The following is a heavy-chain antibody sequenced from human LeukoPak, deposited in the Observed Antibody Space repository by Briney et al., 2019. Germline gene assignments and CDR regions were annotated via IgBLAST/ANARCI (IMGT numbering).Heavy chain of an antibody. Sequence: MASETLSLTCAVSGYSISSGYYWGWIRQPPGKGLEWIGTIYRSGSTYYNNPSIKSLVTISVDTSKNQFSLKLSSVTAADTAVYYCARGATTAFHFDYWGQGTLVTVSS. CDR2: IYRSGST. V-gene: IGHV4-38-2*01. J-gene: IGHJ4*02. D-gene: IGHD1-26*01. CDR3: ARGATTAFHFDY. CDR1: GYSISSGYY.